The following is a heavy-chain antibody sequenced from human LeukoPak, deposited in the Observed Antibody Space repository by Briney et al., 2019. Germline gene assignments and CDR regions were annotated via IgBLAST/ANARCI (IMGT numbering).Heavy chain of an antibody. CDR2: INPNSGGT. CDR3: ARVTDSWFGEYYYYMDV. Sequence: GASVKVSCKDSGYTFTGYYMHWVRQAPGQGLEWMGWINPNSGGTNYAQKFQGRVTMTRDTSISTAYMELSRLRSDDTAVYYCARVTDSWFGEYYYYMDVWGKGTTVTISS. V-gene: IGHV1-2*02. J-gene: IGHJ6*03. D-gene: IGHD3-10*01. CDR1: GYTFTGYY.